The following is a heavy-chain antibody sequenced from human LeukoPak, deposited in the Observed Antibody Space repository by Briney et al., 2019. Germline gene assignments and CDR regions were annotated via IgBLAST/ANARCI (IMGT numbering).Heavy chain of an antibody. J-gene: IGHJ4*02. CDR1: GGSFSGYY. CDR2: INHSGST. V-gene: IGHV4-34*01. D-gene: IGHD3-9*01. CDR3: ARGETGLYYDIPAYFDY. Sequence: PPETLSLTCAVYGGSFSGYYWSWIRQPPGKGLEWIGEINHSGSTNYNPSLKSRVTISVDTSKNQFSLKLSSVTAADTAVYYCARGETGLYYDIPAYFDYWGQGTLVTVSS.